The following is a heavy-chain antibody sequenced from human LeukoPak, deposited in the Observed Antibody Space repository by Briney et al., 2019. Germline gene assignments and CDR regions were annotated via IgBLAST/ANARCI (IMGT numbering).Heavy chain of an antibody. CDR1: GFTFSSYA. V-gene: IGHV3-30-3*01. CDR2: ISYDGSNK. D-gene: IGHD5-12*01. Sequence: GGSLRLSCAASGFTFSSYAMHWVRQAPGKGLEWVAVISYDGSNKYYADSVKGRFTISRDNSTNTLYLQMNSLRAEDTAVYYCARDRDFDMVATILDYWGQGTLVTVSS. CDR3: ARDRDFDMVATILDY. J-gene: IGHJ4*02.